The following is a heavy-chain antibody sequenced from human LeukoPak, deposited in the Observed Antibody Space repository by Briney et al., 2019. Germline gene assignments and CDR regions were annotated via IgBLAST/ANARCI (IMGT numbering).Heavy chain of an antibody. CDR3: AKEAVAGTI. Sequence: PGGSLRLSCAASGFAFSSYNMNWVRQAPGKGLEWVASIRTSTSHIYYADLVKGRFTISRDNAKNSLYLQMNSLRAEDTALYYCAKEAVAGTIWGQGTLVTVSS. D-gene: IGHD6-19*01. J-gene: IGHJ4*02. CDR1: GFAFSSYN. V-gene: IGHV3-21*04. CDR2: IRTSTSHI.